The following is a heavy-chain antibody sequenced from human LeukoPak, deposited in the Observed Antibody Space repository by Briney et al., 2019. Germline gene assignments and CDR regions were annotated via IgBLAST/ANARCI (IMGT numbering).Heavy chain of an antibody. CDR1: GFNFEDYT. CDR3: TKGSNTWPSLFDY. D-gene: IGHD2-2*02. J-gene: IGHJ4*02. V-gene: IGHV3-43*01. Sequence: PGGSLRLSCAASGFNFEDYTMHWVRQTPGKGLEWVSLINWDGGSTYYADSVKGRFAIPRDNNKNSLYLQMTSLRTEDTALYYCTKGSNTWPSLFDYWGQGTLVTVSS. CDR2: INWDGGST.